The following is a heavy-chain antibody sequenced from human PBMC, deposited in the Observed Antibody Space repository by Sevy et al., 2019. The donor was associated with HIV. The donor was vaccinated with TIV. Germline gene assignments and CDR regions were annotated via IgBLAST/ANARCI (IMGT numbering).Heavy chain of an antibody. CDR1: GYTFTSYW. Sequence: GESLKISCTGSGYTFTSYWISWVRQMPGKGLEYMGKIDPSGSYTDYSPSFRGHVTISVDKSISTAYLQWSSLMASDTAIYYYARQPAAATGNFYYYYYMDVWGKGTTVTVSS. V-gene: IGHV5-10-1*01. CDR2: IDPSGSYT. J-gene: IGHJ6*03. D-gene: IGHD6-13*01. CDR3: ARQPAAATGNFYYYYYMDV.